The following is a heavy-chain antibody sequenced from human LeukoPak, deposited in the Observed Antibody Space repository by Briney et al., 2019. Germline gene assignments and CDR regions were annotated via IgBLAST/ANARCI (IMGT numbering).Heavy chain of an antibody. Sequence: SETLSLTCTVSGGSISSYYWSWIRQPAGKGLEWIGRIYTSGSTNYNPSLKSRVTISVDTSKNQFSLKLSSVTAADTAVYYCAREGYCSSTSCYGNWFDPWGQGTLVTVSS. CDR1: GGSISSYY. CDR2: IYTSGST. CDR3: AREGYCSSTSCYGNWFDP. D-gene: IGHD2-2*01. J-gene: IGHJ5*02. V-gene: IGHV4-4*07.